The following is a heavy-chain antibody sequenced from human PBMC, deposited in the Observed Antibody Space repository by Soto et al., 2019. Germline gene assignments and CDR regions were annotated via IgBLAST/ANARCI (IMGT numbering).Heavy chain of an antibody. CDR1: GFTFSDYG. J-gene: IGHJ4*02. CDR3: ARDPYFDY. V-gene: IGHV3-30*03. Sequence: GGSLRLSCAASGFTFSDYGMHWVRQAPGKGLEWVAVTSYEGSKKHYADSVKGRFTISRDNSKNTLYLQMSSLRAEDTAVYYCARDPYFDYWGQGTLVTVSS. CDR2: TSYEGSKK.